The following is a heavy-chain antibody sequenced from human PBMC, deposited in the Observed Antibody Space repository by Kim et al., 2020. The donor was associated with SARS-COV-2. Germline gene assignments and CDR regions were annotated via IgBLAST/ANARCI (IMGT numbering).Heavy chain of an antibody. CDR3: AKDRGFGSEDPPYYDILTEYYGMDV. CDR2: IWYDGSNK. J-gene: IGHJ6*02. Sequence: GGSLRLSCAASGFTFSSYGMHWVRQAPGKGLEWVAVIWYDGSNKYYADSVKGRFTISRDNSKNTLYLQMNSLRAEDTAVYYCAKDRGFGSEDPPYYDILTEYYGMDVWGQGTTVTVSS. V-gene: IGHV3-33*06. D-gene: IGHD3-9*01. CDR1: GFTFSSYG.